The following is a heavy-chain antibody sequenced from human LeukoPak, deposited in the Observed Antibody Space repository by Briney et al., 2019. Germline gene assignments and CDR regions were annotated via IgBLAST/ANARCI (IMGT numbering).Heavy chain of an antibody. D-gene: IGHD3-9*01. CDR2: FDPEDGET. J-gene: IGHJ5*02. CDR1: GYTLTELS. V-gene: IGHV1-24*01. CDR3: ATSLTILRYFDWPPWFDP. Sequence: ASVKVSCKVSGYTLTELSMHWVRQAPGKGLEWMGGFDPEDGETIYAQKFQGRVTMTEDTSTDTAYMELSSLRSEDTAVYYCATSLTILRYFDWPPWFDPWGQGTLVTVSS.